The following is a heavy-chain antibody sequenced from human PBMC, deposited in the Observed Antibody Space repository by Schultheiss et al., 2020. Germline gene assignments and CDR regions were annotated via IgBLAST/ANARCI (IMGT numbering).Heavy chain of an antibody. CDR3: ARDRGNWFDP. J-gene: IGHJ5*02. CDR1: GFTFSSYA. V-gene: IGHV3-30*04. D-gene: IGHD3-16*01. CDR2: ISYDGSNK. Sequence: GGSLRLSCAASGFTFSSYAMHWVRQAPGKGLEWVAVISYDGSNKYYADSVKGRFTISRDNSKNTLYLQMNSLRAEDTAVYYCARDRGNWFDPWGQGTLVTVSS.